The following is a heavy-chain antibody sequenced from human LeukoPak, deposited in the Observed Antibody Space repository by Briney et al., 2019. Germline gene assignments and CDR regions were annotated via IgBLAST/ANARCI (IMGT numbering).Heavy chain of an antibody. Sequence: GGSLRLSCAASGFTFSDYYMSWIRQAPGKGLEWVSYISSSGSSIYYADSVKGRFTISRDNAKNSLYLQMNSLRAEDTPVYYCARDLRNYYGSGSYLDDTFDIWGQGTVVTVSS. V-gene: IGHV3-11*01. CDR2: ISSSGSSI. D-gene: IGHD3-10*01. CDR1: GFTFSDYY. J-gene: IGHJ3*02. CDR3: ARDLRNYYGSGSYLDDTFDI.